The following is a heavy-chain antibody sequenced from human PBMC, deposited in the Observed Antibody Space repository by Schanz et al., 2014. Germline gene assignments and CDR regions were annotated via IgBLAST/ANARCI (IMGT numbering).Heavy chain of an antibody. Sequence: VQLVESGGDVVQPGRSLRLSCAASGFTFSSYGMHWVRQAPGKGLEWVAVIWYDGNNKYYADSVKGRFTISRDNAKNTLYLQMNSLRAEDTAVYYCARPLGPNYYYYGLDVWGQGTTVTVSS. CDR3: ARPLGPNYYYYGLDV. CDR2: IWYDGNNK. CDR1: GFTFSSYG. V-gene: IGHV3-33*01. J-gene: IGHJ6*02.